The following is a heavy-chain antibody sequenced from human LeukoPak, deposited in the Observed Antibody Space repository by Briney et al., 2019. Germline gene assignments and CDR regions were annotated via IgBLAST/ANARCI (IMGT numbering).Heavy chain of an antibody. CDR2: INPIIGGT. J-gene: IGHJ4*02. Sequence: ASVKVSSKASGYTFTGYYLRWVRQAPGQGHAWMGWINPIIGGTSSAQTFQGRVTMTRDTSITTAYMELSRLRSDDTAVYFCARDKYSGGFFIDYWGEGTLVTLSS. V-gene: IGHV1-2*02. CDR1: GYTFTGYY. D-gene: IGHD1-26*01. CDR3: ARDKYSGGFFIDY.